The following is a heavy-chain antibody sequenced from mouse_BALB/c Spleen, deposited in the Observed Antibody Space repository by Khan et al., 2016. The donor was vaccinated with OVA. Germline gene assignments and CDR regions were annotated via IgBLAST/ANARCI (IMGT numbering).Heavy chain of an antibody. CDR1: GFTFSDYG. CDR3: VRCAMDY. J-gene: IGHJ4*01. CDR2: ISSLAYSI. V-gene: IGHV5-15*02. Sequence: EVELVVSGGGLVQPGGSRKLSCAASGFTFSDYGMAWVRQAPGKGPEWVAFISSLAYSIYYVETVTGRFTIYRENAKHTLYLAIRSLRSEDTAMYFCVRCAMDYWGQGTSVTVSS.